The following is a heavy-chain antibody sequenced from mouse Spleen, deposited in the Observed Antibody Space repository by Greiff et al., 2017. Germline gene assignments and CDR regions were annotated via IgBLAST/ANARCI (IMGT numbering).Heavy chain of an antibody. V-gene: IGHV5-17*02. D-gene: IGHD2-1*01. CDR1: GFTFSSFG. CDR2: ISSGSSTI. J-gene: IGHJ2*01. CDR3: ARGGNYPYYFDY. Sequence: EVKLVESGGGLVKPGGSRKLSCAASGFTFSSFGMHGVRQAPEKGLEWVAYISSGSSTIYYADTVKGRFTISRDNPKNTLFLQMTSLRSEDTAMYYCARGGNYPYYFDYWGQGTTLTVSS.